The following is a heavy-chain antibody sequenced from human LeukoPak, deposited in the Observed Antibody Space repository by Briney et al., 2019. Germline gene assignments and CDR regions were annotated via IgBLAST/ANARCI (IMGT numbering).Heavy chain of an antibody. CDR3: ATDKYYDF. J-gene: IGHJ4*02. V-gene: IGHV3-48*03. Sequence: GSLRLSCTASEFAFRNYEINWVRQAPGKGLEWVSYISPSGSTTYYSDSVKGRFTISRDNAKNSVYVQMNSLRAEDTAVYYCATDKYYDFWGQGTLVTVSS. D-gene: IGHD3-3*01. CDR1: EFAFRNYE. CDR2: ISPSGSTT.